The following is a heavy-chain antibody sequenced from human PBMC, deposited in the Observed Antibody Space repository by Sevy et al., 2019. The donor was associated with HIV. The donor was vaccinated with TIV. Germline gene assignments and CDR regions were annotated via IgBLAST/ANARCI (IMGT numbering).Heavy chain of an antibody. J-gene: IGHJ4*02. D-gene: IGHD1-26*01. CDR1: RFTFSNYG. CDR3: AKDAGTYYLTYYFDF. CDR2: ISYDGSNK. V-gene: IGHV3-33*05. Sequence: GGSLRLSCAVSRFTFSNYGMHWVRQAPGKGLEWVALISYDGSNKHYADSVKGRFTISRDIVKNTLFLDMNSLRAEDTAIYYCAKDAGTYYLTYYFDFWGQGTLVTVSS.